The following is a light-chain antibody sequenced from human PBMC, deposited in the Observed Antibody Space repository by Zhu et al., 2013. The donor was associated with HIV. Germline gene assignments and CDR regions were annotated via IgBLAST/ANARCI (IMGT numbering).Light chain of an antibody. Sequence: DIVLTQSPGTLSLSPGERATLSCRASQSVRSNILSWYQQKPGQPPRLLIYGASTRATGIPARFSGSGFGTDFTLTISRLQPEDVATYYCQKYDDGPTFGQGTKVEIK. CDR3: QKYDDGPT. J-gene: IGKJ1*01. CDR1: QSVRSNI. V-gene: IGKV3-20*01. CDR2: GAS.